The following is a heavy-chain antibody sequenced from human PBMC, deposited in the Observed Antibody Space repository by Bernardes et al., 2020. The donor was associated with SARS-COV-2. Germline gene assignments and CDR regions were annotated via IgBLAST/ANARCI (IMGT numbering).Heavy chain of an antibody. J-gene: IGHJ6*02. Sequence: GGSLRLSCVISGFTFSSYWMSWVRQAPGKGLEWVANIKGDGSQRSSVDSVKGRFTISRDNAKNLVFLQMNSLRAEDTAVFYCARSAGMDVWGQGTMVTVSS. CDR2: IKGDGSQR. CDR3: ARSAGMDV. V-gene: IGHV3-7*03. CDR1: GFTFSSYW.